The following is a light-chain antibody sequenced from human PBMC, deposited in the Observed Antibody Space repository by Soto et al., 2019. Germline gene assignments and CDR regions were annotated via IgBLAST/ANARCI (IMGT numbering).Light chain of an antibody. CDR3: SSYTSSSTQV. V-gene: IGLV2-14*01. J-gene: IGLJ1*01. CDR2: EVT. Sequence: QSALTQPASVSGSPGQSITISCSGTSSDVGFYNYVSWFQQYPGKAPKLMIFEVTNRPSGVSDRFSGSKSDNTASLTISGLQADDEADYYCSSYTSSSTQVFGTGTKVTVL. CDR1: SSDVGFYNY.